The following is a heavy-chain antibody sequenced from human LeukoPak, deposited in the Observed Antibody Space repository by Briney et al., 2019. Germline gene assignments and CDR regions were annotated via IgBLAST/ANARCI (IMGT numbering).Heavy chain of an antibody. J-gene: IGHJ4*02. CDR1: GFTFSSYG. CDR2: ISYDGSNK. D-gene: IGHD3-22*01. V-gene: IGHV3-30*18. CDR3: AKAPEDSSGYYYFDY. Sequence: GGSLRLSCAASGFTFSSYGMHWVRQAPGKGLEWVAVISYDGSNKYYADSVKGRLTISRDNSKNTLYLQMNSLRAGDTAVYYCAKAPEDSSGYYYFDYWGQGTLVTVSS.